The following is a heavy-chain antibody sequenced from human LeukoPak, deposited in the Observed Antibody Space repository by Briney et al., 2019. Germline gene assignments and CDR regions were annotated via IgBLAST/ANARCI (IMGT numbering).Heavy chain of an antibody. CDR2: ISGYNGNT. CDR3: ARGGGPPRRSSDWLLYLDL. V-gene: IGHV1-18*01. Sequence: ASVKVSCKTSGFTFTSYGIIWVRQAPGQGLEWVGWISGYNGNTNYAQSLQGRVTTTAVTSTTTVYMEARNLRSDDTAVYYCARGGGPPRRSSDWLLYLDLWGQGALITVSS. CDR1: GFTFTSYG. D-gene: IGHD3-9*01. J-gene: IGHJ5*02.